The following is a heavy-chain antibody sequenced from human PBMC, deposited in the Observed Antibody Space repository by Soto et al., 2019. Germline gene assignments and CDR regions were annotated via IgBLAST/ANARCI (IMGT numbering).Heavy chain of an antibody. CDR3: ATVRTGTTSDY. Sequence: VGSLRLSCAASGFTVSSNYMSWVRQAPGKGLEWVSVIYSGGSTYYADSVKGRFTISRDNSKNTLYLQMNSLRAEDTAVYYCATVRTGTTSDYWGQGTLVTVSS. V-gene: IGHV3-66*01. J-gene: IGHJ4*02. D-gene: IGHD1-1*01. CDR2: IYSGGST. CDR1: GFTVSSNY.